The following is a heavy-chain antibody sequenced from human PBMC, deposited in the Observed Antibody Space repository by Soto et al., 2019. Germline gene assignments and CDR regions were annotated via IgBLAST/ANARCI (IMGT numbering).Heavy chain of an antibody. V-gene: IGHV3-73*02. Sequence: EVQLVESGGGLVQPGGSLKLSCAASGFTFSGSAMHWVRQASGKGLEWVGRIRSKANSYATAYAASVKGRFTISRDDSKNTAYLQMNSLKTEDTAVYYCTRPVGATQGAWGQGTLVTVSS. CDR3: TRPVGATQGA. J-gene: IGHJ5*02. CDR1: GFTFSGSA. D-gene: IGHD1-26*01. CDR2: IRSKANSYAT.